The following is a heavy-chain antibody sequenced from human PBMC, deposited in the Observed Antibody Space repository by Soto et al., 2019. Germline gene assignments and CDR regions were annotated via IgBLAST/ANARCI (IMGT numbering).Heavy chain of an antibody. D-gene: IGHD3-10*01. CDR3: ARLITMVRGVDYGMDV. V-gene: IGHV5-51*01. Sequence: PGESLKISCKGSGYSFTSYWIGWVRQMPGKGLEWMGIIYPGDSDTRYSPSFQGQVTISADKSISTAYLQWSSLKASDTAMYYCARLITMVRGVDYGMDVWGQGTTVTVS. J-gene: IGHJ6*02. CDR1: GYSFTSYW. CDR2: IYPGDSDT.